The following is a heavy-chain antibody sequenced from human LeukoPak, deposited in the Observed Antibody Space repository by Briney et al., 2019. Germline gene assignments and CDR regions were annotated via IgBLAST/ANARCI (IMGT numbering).Heavy chain of an antibody. CDR2: VYSSRRT. CDR1: GGSISSSSYY. V-gene: IGHV4-39*07. J-gene: IGHJ4*01. CDR3: TREIGGTTVHY. D-gene: IGHD1-7*01. Sequence: NPSETLSLTCTVSGGSISSSSYYWGWIRQPPGKGLEWIGSVYSSRRTYYNPSLTSRVTVSADTSKNQFSLKLSSVTAADTAVYYCTREIGGTTVHYWGHGMLVTVSS.